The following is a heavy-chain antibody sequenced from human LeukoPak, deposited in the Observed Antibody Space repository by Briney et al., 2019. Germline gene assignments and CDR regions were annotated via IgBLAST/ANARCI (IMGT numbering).Heavy chain of an antibody. CDR3: TRDSGTYNWFDP. J-gene: IGHJ5*02. V-gene: IGHV3-73*01. Sequence: KPGGSLRLSCAASGSTFSGSAIHWVRQSSGKGLEWVGQIDKKDKGYATATAYAASVKGRFTISRDDSINTAYLQMKSLKTEDTALYYCTRDSGTYNWFDPWGQGTLVTVSS. CDR1: GSTFSGSA. D-gene: IGHD1-26*01. CDR2: IDKKDKGYATAT.